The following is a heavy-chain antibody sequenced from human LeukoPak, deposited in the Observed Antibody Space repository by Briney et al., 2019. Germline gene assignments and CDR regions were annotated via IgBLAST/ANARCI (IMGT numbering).Heavy chain of an antibody. CDR1: GFTFSSYE. CDR3: ARDQVSRWGYYYGMDV. V-gene: IGHV3-48*03. CDR2: ISSSGSTI. J-gene: IGHJ6*02. D-gene: IGHD5-24*01. Sequence: GGSLRLSCAASGFTFSSYEMNWVRQAPGKGLEWVSYISSSGSTIYYADSVKGRFTISRDNAKNSLYLQMNSLRAEDTAVYYCARDQVSRWGYYYGMDVWGRGTTVTVSS.